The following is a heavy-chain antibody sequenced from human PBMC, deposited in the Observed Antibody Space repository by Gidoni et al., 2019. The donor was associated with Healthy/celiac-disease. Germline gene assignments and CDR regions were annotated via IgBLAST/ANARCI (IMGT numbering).Heavy chain of an antibody. D-gene: IGHD3-22*01. V-gene: IGHV3-30*04. CDR1: GFTFSSYA. Sequence: QVQLVESGGGVVQPGRSLRLSCAASGFTFSSYAMHWVRQAPGKGLEWVAVISYDGSNKYYADSVKGRFTISRDNSKNTLYLQMNSLRAEDTAVYYCARDHGSSGYYFFAFDIWGQGTMVTVSS. J-gene: IGHJ3*02. CDR2: ISYDGSNK. CDR3: ARDHGSSGYYFFAFDI.